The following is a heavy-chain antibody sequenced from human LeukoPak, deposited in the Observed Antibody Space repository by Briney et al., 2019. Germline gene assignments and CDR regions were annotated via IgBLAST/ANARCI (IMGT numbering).Heavy chain of an antibody. J-gene: IGHJ4*02. CDR2: ISSSSSYI. Sequence: GRSLRLSCAASAFTFSSYSMNWVSQAPGKGLEWVSSISSSSSYIYYADAVKGRFTNSRDNAKNSLYLQMNSLTAEDTAVYYCARDAPAYYDSSAFDYWGQGTLVTVSS. CDR1: AFTFSSYS. D-gene: IGHD3-22*01. V-gene: IGHV3-21*01. CDR3: ARDAPAYYDSSAFDY.